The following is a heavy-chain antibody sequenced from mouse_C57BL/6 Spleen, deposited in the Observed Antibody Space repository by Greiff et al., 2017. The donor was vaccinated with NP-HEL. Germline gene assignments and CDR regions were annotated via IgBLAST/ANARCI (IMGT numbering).Heavy chain of an antibody. CDR1: GYAFSSYW. D-gene: IGHD1-1*01. Sequence: QVQLQQSGAELVKPGASVKISCKASGYAFSSYWMNWVKQRPGKGLEWIGMIHPNSGSTNYNEKFKSKATLTVDKSSSTAYMQLSSLTSEDSAVYYCARSYGSSYHWYFDVWGTGTTVTVSS. CDR3: ARSYGSSYHWYFDV. CDR2: IHPNSGST. J-gene: IGHJ1*03. V-gene: IGHV1-64*01.